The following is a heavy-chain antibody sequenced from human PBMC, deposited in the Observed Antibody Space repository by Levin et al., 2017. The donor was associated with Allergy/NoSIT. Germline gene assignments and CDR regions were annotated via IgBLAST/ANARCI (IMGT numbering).Heavy chain of an antibody. J-gene: IGHJ2*01. D-gene: IGHD3-16*02. Sequence: RASVKVSCKASGYTFTSYGISWVRQAPGQGLEWMGWISAYNGNTNYAQKLQGRVTMTTDTSTSTAYMELRSLRSDDTAVYYCARDWPGVITFGGVIAPNWYFDLWGRGTLVTVSS. CDR3: ARDWPGVITFGGVIAPNWYFDL. V-gene: IGHV1-18*01. CDR2: ISAYNGNT. CDR1: GYTFTSYG.